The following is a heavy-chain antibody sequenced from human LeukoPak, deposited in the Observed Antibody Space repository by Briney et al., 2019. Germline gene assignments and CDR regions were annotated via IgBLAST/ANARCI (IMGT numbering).Heavy chain of an antibody. D-gene: IGHD2-2*03. CDR1: GGTFSSYA. Sequence: SVKVSCKASGGTFSSYAISWVRQAPGQGLEWMGGIIPIFGTANYAQKFRGRVTITADESTSTAYMELSSLRSEDTAVYYCARDGGYCSSTSCYPPQTYYYYGMDVWGQGTTVTVSS. V-gene: IGHV1-69*13. CDR3: ARDGGYCSSTSCYPPQTYYYYGMDV. J-gene: IGHJ6*02. CDR2: IIPIFGTA.